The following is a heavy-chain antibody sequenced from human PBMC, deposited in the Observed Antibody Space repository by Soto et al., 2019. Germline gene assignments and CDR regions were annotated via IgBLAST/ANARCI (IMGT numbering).Heavy chain of an antibody. CDR2: IYWDDDK. CDR3: AHRQDISWYFDY. D-gene: IGHD6-13*01. Sequence: QITLKESGPTLVKPTQTLTLTCTFSGFSLSTSGVGVGWIRQPPRKALEWLALIYWDDDKRYSPPLKSRLTITKDTSKNQVVLTMTNMDPVDTATYYCAHRQDISWYFDYWGQGTLVTVSS. CDR1: GFSLSTSGVG. V-gene: IGHV2-5*02. J-gene: IGHJ4*02.